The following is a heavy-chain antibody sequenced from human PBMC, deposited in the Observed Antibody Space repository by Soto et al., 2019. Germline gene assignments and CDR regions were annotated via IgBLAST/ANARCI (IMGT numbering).Heavy chain of an antibody. D-gene: IGHD1-1*01. V-gene: IGHV4-39*02. CDR3: ARDWNDEAIAY. Sequence: SGTLSLSCTVSGGSINSSSFYWGWACQPPGKGLEWIVSIYYSGSTYYNPSLKSRVTISVDTSKNQFSLKLSSVTAADTAVYYCARDWNDEAIAYWGQGTLVTVSS. CDR1: GGSINSSSFY. J-gene: IGHJ4*02. CDR2: IYYSGST.